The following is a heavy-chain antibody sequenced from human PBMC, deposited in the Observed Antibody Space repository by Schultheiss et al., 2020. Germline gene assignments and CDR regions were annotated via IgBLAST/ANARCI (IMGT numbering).Heavy chain of an antibody. V-gene: IGHV3-13*01. Sequence: GGSLRLSCAASGFTFSSYDMHWVRQATGKGLEWVSAIGTAGDTYYPGSVKGRFTISRDNSKNTLYLQMNSLRAEDTAVYYCARDTGIAAAGTPKRLYYYYGMDVWGQGATVNV. CDR3: ARDTGIAAAGTPKRLYYYYGMDV. CDR1: GFTFSSYD. J-gene: IGHJ6*02. CDR2: IGTAGDT. D-gene: IGHD6-13*01.